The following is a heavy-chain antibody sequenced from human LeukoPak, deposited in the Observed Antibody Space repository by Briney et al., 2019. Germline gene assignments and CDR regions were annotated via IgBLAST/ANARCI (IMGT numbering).Heavy chain of an antibody. CDR1: GFTFCSYS. CDR2: ISSSSSYI. CDR3: ASLPGENY. J-gene: IGHJ4*02. Sequence: PGGSLSLSCAASGFTFCSYSMNWVRQAPGKGVEWVSSISSSSSYIYYADSVKGRFTISRDNAKNSLYLQMNSLRAEDTAVYYCASLPGENYWGQGTLVTVSS. D-gene: IGHD3-10*01. V-gene: IGHV3-21*01.